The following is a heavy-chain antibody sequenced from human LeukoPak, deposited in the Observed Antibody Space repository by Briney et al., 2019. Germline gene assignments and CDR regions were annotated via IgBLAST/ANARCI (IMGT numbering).Heavy chain of an antibody. Sequence: GASVKVSCKASGYTFTRYDISWVRQAPGQGLEWMRWISAYNGNTNYAQKLQGRVTMTTDTSTSTAYMELRSLRSDDTAVYYCARTDSSSLHFDYWGQGTLVTVSS. J-gene: IGHJ4*02. CDR2: ISAYNGNT. D-gene: IGHD6-6*01. CDR1: GYTFTRYD. V-gene: IGHV1-18*01. CDR3: ARTDSSSLHFDY.